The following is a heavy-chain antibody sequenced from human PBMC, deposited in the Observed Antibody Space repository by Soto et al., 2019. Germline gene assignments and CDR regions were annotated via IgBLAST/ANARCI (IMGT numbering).Heavy chain of an antibody. Sequence: PSETLSLTCNVSGGSVSRSDNYWGWIRQPPGKGLEWIGSINYSGRTDYNPSLKSRVTISVDTSKKYFSLKLRSVTAADTATYYCARRDCGGGSCYQDYFHVWGQGTLVTVSS. CDR2: INYSGRT. J-gene: IGHJ4*02. D-gene: IGHD2-15*01. CDR1: GGSVSRSDNY. CDR3: ARRDCGGGSCYQDYFHV. V-gene: IGHV4-39*02.